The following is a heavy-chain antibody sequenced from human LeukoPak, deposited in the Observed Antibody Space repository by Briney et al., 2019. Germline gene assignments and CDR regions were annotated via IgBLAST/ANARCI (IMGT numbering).Heavy chain of an antibody. Sequence: SVKVSCKASGGTFSSYTISWVRQAPGQGLEWMGRIIPILGIANYARKFQGRVTITADKSTSTAYMELSSLRSEDTAVYYCAREPVNLRYDFWSGYYTADFDYWGQGTLVTVSS. CDR2: IIPILGIA. CDR1: GGTFSSYT. CDR3: AREPVNLRYDFWSGYYTADFDY. D-gene: IGHD3-3*01. J-gene: IGHJ4*02. V-gene: IGHV1-69*04.